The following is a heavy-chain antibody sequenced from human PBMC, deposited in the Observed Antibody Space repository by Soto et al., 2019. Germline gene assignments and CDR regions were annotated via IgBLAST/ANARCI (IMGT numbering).Heavy chain of an antibody. CDR2: IWYDGSNK. J-gene: IGHJ6*02. V-gene: IGHV3-33*01. CDR1: GFTFSSYG. D-gene: IGHD2-2*01. Sequence: QVQLVESGGGVVQPGRSLRLSCAASGFTFSSYGMHWVRQAPGKGLEWVAVIWYDGSNKYYADSVKGRFTISRDNSKNTVYLQMTSLRAEDTAVYYCARGGGIVVVPAPMSYGMDVWGQGTTVTVSS. CDR3: ARGGGIVVVPAPMSYGMDV.